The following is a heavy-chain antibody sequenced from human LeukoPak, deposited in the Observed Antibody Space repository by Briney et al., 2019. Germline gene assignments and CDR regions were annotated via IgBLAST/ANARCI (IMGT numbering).Heavy chain of an antibody. Sequence: SETLSLTCTVSGGSISSSSYYWGWIRQPPGKGLYWIGSIYDSGSTYYNPSLKSRVTISVDTSKNQFSLKLSSVTAADTAVYYCARGPTYDYVWGSYRSLAYYYYYYMDVWGKGTTVTISS. D-gene: IGHD3-16*02. CDR1: GGSISSSSYY. CDR3: ARGPTYDYVWGSYRSLAYYYYYYMDV. V-gene: IGHV4-39*07. CDR2: IYDSGST. J-gene: IGHJ6*03.